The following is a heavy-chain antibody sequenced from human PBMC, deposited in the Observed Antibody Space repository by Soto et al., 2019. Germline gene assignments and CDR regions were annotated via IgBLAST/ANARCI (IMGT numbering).Heavy chain of an antibody. Sequence: QVHLVQSGAEVKKPGSSMKVSCKASGGTFSTYAINWVRQAPGQGLEWMGGIIPISGTPSYAQKFQGRVTITADESTSTAYMELSSLRSEDTAVYYCATGRGYSYARRFLSGFDVWGQGTTVTVSS. CDR2: IIPISGTP. D-gene: IGHD5-18*01. CDR1: GGTFSTYA. CDR3: ATGRGYSYARRFLSGFDV. J-gene: IGHJ6*02. V-gene: IGHV1-69*01.